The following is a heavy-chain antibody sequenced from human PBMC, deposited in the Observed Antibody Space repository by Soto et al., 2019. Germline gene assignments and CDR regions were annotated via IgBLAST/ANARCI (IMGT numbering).Heavy chain of an antibody. CDR3: AAPRHDFWSGDDDGDAFDI. Sequence: QVQLVQSGAEVKKPGSSVKVSCKASGGTFSSYTISWVRQAPGQGLEWMGRIIPILGIANYAQKFQGRVTITAYKSTSTADMELSSLRSEDTAVYYCAAPRHDFWSGDDDGDAFDIWGQGTMVTVSS. V-gene: IGHV1-69*02. CDR1: GGTFSSYT. D-gene: IGHD3-3*01. CDR2: IIPILGIA. J-gene: IGHJ3*02.